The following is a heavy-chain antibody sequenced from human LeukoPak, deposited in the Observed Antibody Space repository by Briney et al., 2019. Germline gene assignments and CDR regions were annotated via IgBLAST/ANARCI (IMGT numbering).Heavy chain of an antibody. CDR3: SRESGAFSPFGY. Sequence: PSGTLSLTCGVSGGSISSTNWLSWVRQPPGQGLEWIGESSLSGLTNYNPSVKRRVTMSLDKSKNHISLNLPSVTAADTAVYYCSRESGAFSPFGYWGQGTLVTVSS. D-gene: IGHD1-26*01. CDR1: GGSISSTNW. V-gene: IGHV4-4*02. CDR2: SSLSGLT. J-gene: IGHJ4*02.